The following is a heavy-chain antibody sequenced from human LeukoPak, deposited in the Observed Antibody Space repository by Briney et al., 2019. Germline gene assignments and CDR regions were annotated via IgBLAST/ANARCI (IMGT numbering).Heavy chain of an antibody. D-gene: IGHD3/OR15-3a*01. Sequence: ASVKVSCKASGYTFTGYYMHWVRQAPGQGLEWMGWINPNSGGTNYAQKFQGRVTMTRDTSISTAYMELSRLRSDDTAVYYCARDGLISLSPGGLRLILLRYWGQGTLVTVSS. CDR2: INPNSGGT. CDR1: GYTFTGYY. V-gene: IGHV1-2*02. J-gene: IGHJ4*02. CDR3: ARDGLISLSPGGLRLILLRY.